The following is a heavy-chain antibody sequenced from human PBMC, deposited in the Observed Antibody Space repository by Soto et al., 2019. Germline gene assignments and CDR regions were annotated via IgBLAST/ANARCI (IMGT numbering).Heavy chain of an antibody. V-gene: IGHV3-23*01. CDR2: MDLSGRGI. Sequence: EVEMLESGGGLVQPGGSLRLSCGASGLTFSNYAVTWVRQAPGKGLEWVSAMDLSGRGIYYADSVKGRFTISRDKSKNKVYLQMISLRAEDTAVYYCPVWYGGLYSDYYYGMEVWGKGPTVTVSS. J-gene: IGHJ6*04. D-gene: IGHD3-10*01. CDR1: GLTFSNYA. CDR3: PVWYGGLYSDYYYGMEV.